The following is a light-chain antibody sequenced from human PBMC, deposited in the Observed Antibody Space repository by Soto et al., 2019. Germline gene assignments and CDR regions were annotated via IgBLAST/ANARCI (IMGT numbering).Light chain of an antibody. V-gene: IGKV3-15*01. CDR3: QHYSSYSEA. CDR2: GAS. J-gene: IGKJ1*01. CDR1: QSVSSD. Sequence: EIVMTQSPATLSVSPGERATLSCRASQSVSSDLAWYHQKPGQAPRLLIYGASTRATGIPARFSGSGSGTEFTLSINSLQSEDFATYYCQHYSSYSEAFGQGTKVDIK.